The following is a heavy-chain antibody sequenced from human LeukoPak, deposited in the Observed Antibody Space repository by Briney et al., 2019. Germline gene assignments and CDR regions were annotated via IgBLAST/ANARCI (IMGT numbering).Heavy chain of an antibody. J-gene: IGHJ4*02. CDR1: GFTFSSYS. CDR2: ISSSSSYI. D-gene: IGHD3-3*01. V-gene: IGHV3-21*01. Sequence: PGGSLRLSCAASGFTFSSYSMNWVRQAPGEGLEWVSSISSSSSYIYYADSVKGRFTISRDNAKNSLYLQMNSLRAEDTAVYYCARDRAIFGVVMGDYWGQGTLVTVSS. CDR3: ARDRAIFGVVMGDY.